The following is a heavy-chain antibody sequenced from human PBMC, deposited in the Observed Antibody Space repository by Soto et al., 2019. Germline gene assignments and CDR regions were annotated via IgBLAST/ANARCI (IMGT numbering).Heavy chain of an antibody. J-gene: IGHJ4*02. CDR3: AKDWSNTWFFDY. V-gene: IGHV3-30*18. CDR1: GFIFRSSG. CDR2: ISHDGSSK. D-gene: IGHD3-3*01. Sequence: GSLRLSCAASGFIFRSSGMHWVRQAPGKGLEWVAAISHDGSSKSYGDSVKGRLTISRDTSKNTLYLQMDSLSAEDTAVYYCAKDWSNTWFFDYWGQGAPV.